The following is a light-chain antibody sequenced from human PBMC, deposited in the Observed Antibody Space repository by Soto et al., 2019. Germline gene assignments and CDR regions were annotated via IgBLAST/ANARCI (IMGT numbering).Light chain of an antibody. V-gene: IGKV3-11*01. CDR2: DAS. CDR3: QPRSNWPPEVT. J-gene: IGKJ3*01. Sequence: EIVLTQSPDTLSLSPGERDTLSCRASQSVSSSVAWYQQKPGQAPRLLIYDASNRAAGIPARFSGSGSGTDFTLTISSLEPEDFAVYYCQPRSNWPPEVTFGPGTKVDIK. CDR1: QSVSSS.